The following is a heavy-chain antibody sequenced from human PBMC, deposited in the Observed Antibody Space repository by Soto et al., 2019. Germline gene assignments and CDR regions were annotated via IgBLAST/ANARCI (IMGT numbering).Heavy chain of an antibody. CDR3: ARESRRDWYGGGMDV. J-gene: IGHJ6*02. D-gene: IGHD6-19*01. CDR1: GGSISSYF. V-gene: IGHV4-59*01. CDR2: ISYSGNA. Sequence: QVQLQESGPGLVKPSETLSLTCTVSGGSISSYFWSWVRQPPGEGLEWVGYISYSGNAYYNPSLKSRVTISLDTSKHQFCLRLTSVTAADTGVYYCARESRRDWYGGGMDVWGQGTTVTVSS.